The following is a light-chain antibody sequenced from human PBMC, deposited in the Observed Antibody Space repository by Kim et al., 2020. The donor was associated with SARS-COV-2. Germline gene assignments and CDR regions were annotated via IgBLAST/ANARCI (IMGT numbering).Light chain of an antibody. J-gene: IGKJ4*01. CDR1: QSISTY. V-gene: IGKV1-39*01. CDR2: AAS. CDR3: QQSHTTPLLT. Sequence: DIQMTQSPSSLAASIGDRVTIACRASQSISTYLNWYQQKPGKAPKLLIYAASSLQSGVPSRFSGSGSGTHFTLTISSLQPEDFATYYCQQSHTTPLLTFGGGTKGDIK.